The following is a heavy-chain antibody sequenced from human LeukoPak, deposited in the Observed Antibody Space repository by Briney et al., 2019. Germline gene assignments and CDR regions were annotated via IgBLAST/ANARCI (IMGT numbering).Heavy chain of an antibody. Sequence: GGSLRLSCAASGFTFSSYSTNWVRQAPGKGLEWVSYISSSSSAIYYADSVKGRFTISRDNAKNSLYLQMNSLRDEDTAVYYCARDRVGYPKYYFDYWGQGTLVTVSS. CDR3: ARDRVGYPKYYFDY. J-gene: IGHJ4*02. CDR1: GFTFSSYS. D-gene: IGHD5-12*01. V-gene: IGHV3-48*02. CDR2: ISSSSSAI.